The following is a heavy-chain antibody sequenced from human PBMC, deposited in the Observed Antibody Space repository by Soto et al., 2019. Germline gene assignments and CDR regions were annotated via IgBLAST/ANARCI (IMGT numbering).Heavy chain of an antibody. Sequence: SETLSLTCAVSGGSISSGGYSWSWIRQPPGKGLEWIGYIYHSGSTYYNPSLKSRVTISVDRSKNQFSLKLSSVTAADTAVYYCDRVVPAAKNSNWFDPWGQGTLVTVSS. CDR1: GGSISSGGYS. J-gene: IGHJ5*02. D-gene: IGHD2-2*01. V-gene: IGHV4-30-2*01. CDR3: DRVVPAAKNSNWFDP. CDR2: IYHSGST.